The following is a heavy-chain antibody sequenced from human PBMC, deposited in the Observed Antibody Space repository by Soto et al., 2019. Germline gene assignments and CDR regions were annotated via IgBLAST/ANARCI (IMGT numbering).Heavy chain of an antibody. D-gene: IGHD3-22*01. J-gene: IGHJ4*02. CDR3: ARDPFAYYYDSSGFDY. CDR2: INAGNGNT. Sequence: ASVKVSCKASGYTFTSYAMHWVRQETGQRLEWMGWINAGNGNTKYSQKFQGRVTITRDTSASTAYMELSSLRSEDTAVYYCARDPFAYYYDSSGFDYWGQGTLVTVSS. V-gene: IGHV1-3*01. CDR1: GYTFTSYA.